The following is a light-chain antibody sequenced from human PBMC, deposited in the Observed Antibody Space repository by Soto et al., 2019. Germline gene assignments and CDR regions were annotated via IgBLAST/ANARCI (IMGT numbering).Light chain of an antibody. CDR3: SSFTTSSHVV. CDR2: AVS. Sequence: QSALTQPASVSGSPGQSITISCTGTSSDIGADNSVSWYQQHPGKAPQLMIYAVSHWPSRVSSRFSGSKSGNTISLTISGIQAEDEADYYCSSFTTSSHVVFGGGTQLTVL. CDR1: SSDIGADNS. V-gene: IGLV2-14*03. J-gene: IGLJ2*01.